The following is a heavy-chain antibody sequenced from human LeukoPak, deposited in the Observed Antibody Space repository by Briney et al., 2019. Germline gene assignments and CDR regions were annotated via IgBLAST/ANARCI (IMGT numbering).Heavy chain of an antibody. Sequence: ASVKVSCKASGYTFTTYDINWVREATGQGLEWMGWMNPNSGNTGYAQKFQGRVTMTRNTSMSTAYMELNSLRSEDTAVYYCAWGAAAAGTAYWRQGTLVTVSS. CDR2: MNPNSGNT. V-gene: IGHV1-8*01. D-gene: IGHD6-13*01. CDR3: AWGAAAAGTAY. CDR1: GYTFTTYD. J-gene: IGHJ4*02.